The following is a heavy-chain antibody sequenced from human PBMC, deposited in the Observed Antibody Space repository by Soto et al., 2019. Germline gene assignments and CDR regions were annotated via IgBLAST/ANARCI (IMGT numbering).Heavy chain of an antibody. D-gene: IGHD3-10*01. V-gene: IGHV2-26*01. CDR1: GFSLSDTRMG. CDR2: IFSDDEK. Sequence: QVTLKESGPVLVKPTETLTLTCTVSGFSLSDTRMGVTWIRQPPGKAPEWLAHIFSDDEKSFDTSLKSRLTISKDTSKSQVVRTMTNMDPVDTATYYCARIPTLVRGVGSSYYFDYWGQGTLVTVSS. J-gene: IGHJ4*02. CDR3: ARIPTLVRGVGSSYYFDY.